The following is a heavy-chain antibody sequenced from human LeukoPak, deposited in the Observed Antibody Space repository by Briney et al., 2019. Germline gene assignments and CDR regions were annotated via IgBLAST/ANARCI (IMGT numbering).Heavy chain of an antibody. CDR1: GYSFTSYW. V-gene: IGHV5-51*01. CDR3: ARHGVEGYNGAFHI. J-gene: IGHJ3*02. CDR2: IYPGDSDS. Sequence: GESLKISWKGSGYSFTSYWIGLGRQMPGKGLEWMGIIYPGDSDSRYSPSFQGHVTISADKSISTAYLQWSSLKASDTAMYYCARHGVEGYNGAFHIWGQGTMVSVSS. D-gene: IGHD5-24*01.